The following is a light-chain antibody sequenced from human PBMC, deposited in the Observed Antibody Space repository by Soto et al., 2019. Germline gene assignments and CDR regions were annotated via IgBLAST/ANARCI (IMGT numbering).Light chain of an antibody. V-gene: IGLV2-14*03. Sequence: QSALTQPASVSGSPGQSITISCTGTSSDVGAYKYVSWYQQHTGKAPKLLIYDVNDRPSGISLRFSGSKSGNAASLTISGLQTDDEAVYYCSSKPCDSTRLVFGGGTKVTVL. CDR3: SSKPCDSTRLV. J-gene: IGLJ2*01. CDR1: SSDVGAYKY. CDR2: DVN.